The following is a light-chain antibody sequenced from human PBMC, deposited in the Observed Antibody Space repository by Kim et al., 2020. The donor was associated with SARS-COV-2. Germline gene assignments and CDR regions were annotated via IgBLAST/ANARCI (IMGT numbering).Light chain of an antibody. CDR2: EDK. J-gene: IGLJ3*02. Sequence: GKTVTSSGTVSSGNITPNEVRWYQQRPGSAPTTVIYEDKQRPSGVPDRFSGSIDISSNSASLTISGLKTEDEADYFCQTWHVTNPLFGGGTQLTVL. CDR1: SGNITPNE. V-gene: IGLV6-57*02. CDR3: QTWHVTNPL.